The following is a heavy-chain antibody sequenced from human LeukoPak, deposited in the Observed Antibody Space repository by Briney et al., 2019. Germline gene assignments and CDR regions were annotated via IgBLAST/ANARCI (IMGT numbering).Heavy chain of an antibody. V-gene: IGHV4-59*01. J-gene: IGHJ5*02. CDR3: ARGGPSFDP. CDR1: GGSISSYY. Sequence: SETLSLTCTVSGGSISSYYWSWIRQPPGKGLEWIGYIYYSGSTNYNPSLKSRVTISVDTSKNQFSLKLSSVTAADRAVYYCARGGPSFDPWGQGTLVTVSS. CDR2: IYYSGST.